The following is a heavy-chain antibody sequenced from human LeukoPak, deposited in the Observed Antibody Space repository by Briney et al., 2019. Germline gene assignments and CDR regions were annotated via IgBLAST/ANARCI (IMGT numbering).Heavy chain of an antibody. CDR1: GFTFSEYY. D-gene: IGHD1-14*01. CDR3: AGEKPRRYYFDY. J-gene: IGHJ4*02. Sequence: PGGSLSLSRAASGFTFSEYYMIWVRPASGKGLEWGGFISSSGSTIYYADSVKGRFTISRDNAKNSLYLQMNSLRAEDTAVYYCAGEKPRRYYFDYWGQGTLVTVSS. V-gene: IGHV3-11*01. CDR2: ISSSGSTI.